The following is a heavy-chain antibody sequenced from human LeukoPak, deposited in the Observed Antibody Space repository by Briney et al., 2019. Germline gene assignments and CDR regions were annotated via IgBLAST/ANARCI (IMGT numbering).Heavy chain of an antibody. CDR2: IYYSGSA. J-gene: IGHJ2*01. CDR1: GGSISSSSYY. V-gene: IGHV4-39*07. Sequence: SETLSLTCTVSGGSISSSSYYWGWIRQPPGKGLEWIGSIYYSGSAYYNPSLKSRVTISVDTSKNQFSLKLSSVTAADTAVYYCARDEDDYGDYEVRYFDLWGRGTLVTVSS. CDR3: ARDEDDYGDYEVRYFDL. D-gene: IGHD4-17*01.